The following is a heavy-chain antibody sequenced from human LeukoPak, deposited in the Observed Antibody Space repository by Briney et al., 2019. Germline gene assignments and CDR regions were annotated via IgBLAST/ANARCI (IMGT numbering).Heavy chain of an antibody. CDR3: AKRFGFDP. D-gene: IGHD3-10*01. Sequence: GGSLRLSCAASGFTFSSYWMSWVRQAPGKGLEWVAVISYDGSNKYYADSVKGRFTISRDNSKNTLYLQMNSLRAEDTAVYYCAKRFGFDPWGQGTLVTVSS. V-gene: IGHV3-30*18. CDR2: ISYDGSNK. CDR1: GFTFSSYW. J-gene: IGHJ5*02.